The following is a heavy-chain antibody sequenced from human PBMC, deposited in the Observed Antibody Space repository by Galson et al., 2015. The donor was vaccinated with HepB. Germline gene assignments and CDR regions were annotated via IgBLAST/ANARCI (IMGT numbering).Heavy chain of an antibody. CDR3: AKDGGLAGTGEKLQGIDY. Sequence: SLRLSCAASGFTFSSYGMHWVRQAPGKGLEWVAVISYDGSNKYYADSVKGRFTISRDNSKNTLYLQMNSLRAEDTAVYYCAKDGGLAGTGEKLQGIDYWGQGTLVTVSS. CDR2: ISYDGSNK. J-gene: IGHJ4*02. D-gene: IGHD7-27*01. V-gene: IGHV3-30*18. CDR1: GFTFSSYG.